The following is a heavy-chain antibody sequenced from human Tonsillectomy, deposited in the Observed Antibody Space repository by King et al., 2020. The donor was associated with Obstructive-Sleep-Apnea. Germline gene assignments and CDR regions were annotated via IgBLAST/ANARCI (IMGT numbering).Heavy chain of an antibody. CDR1: GGSISSSSYY. Sequence: QLQESGPGLVKPSENLSLTCTVSGGSISSSSYYWGWIRQPPGKGLEWIGSIYYSGSTYYNPSLKSRVTISVDTAKNHFSLKLSSVTAADPAVYYCAGSGITLVRGVIRGNWFDPWGQGTLVTVSS. J-gene: IGHJ5*02. D-gene: IGHD3-10*01. V-gene: IGHV4-39*07. CDR2: IYYSGST. CDR3: AGSGITLVRGVIRGNWFDP.